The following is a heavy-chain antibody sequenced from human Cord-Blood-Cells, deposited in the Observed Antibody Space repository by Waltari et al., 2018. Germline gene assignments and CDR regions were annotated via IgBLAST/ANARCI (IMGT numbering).Heavy chain of an antibody. V-gene: IGHV1-8*03. J-gene: IGHJ5*02. D-gene: IGHD2-15*01. CDR3: ARVEVRATYNWFDP. CDR2: MNPNSGNT. Sequence: QVQLVQSGAEVKKPGASVKVSCKPSGYTFTRYDIHWVRQATGQGLEWMGWMNPNSGNTGYAQKFQGRVTITRNTSISTAYMELSSLRSEDTAVYYCARVEVRATYNWFDPWGQGTLVTVSS. CDR1: GYTFTRYD.